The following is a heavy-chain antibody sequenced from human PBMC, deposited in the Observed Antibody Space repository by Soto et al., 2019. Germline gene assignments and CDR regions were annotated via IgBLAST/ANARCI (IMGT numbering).Heavy chain of an antibody. CDR2: IHNSGST. D-gene: IGHD6-6*01. V-gene: IGHV4-39*01. CDR3: ARGLSSPSATGI. Sequence: SETLSLTCTVSGGSVSSCCNYWGWVRQPPGKGLEWIGSIHNSGSTSYNPSLKSRVTISVDTPKNQFSLNLTSVTAADTAVYYCARGLSSPSATGIWGQGTLVTVSS. CDR1: GGSVSSCCNY. J-gene: IGHJ4*02.